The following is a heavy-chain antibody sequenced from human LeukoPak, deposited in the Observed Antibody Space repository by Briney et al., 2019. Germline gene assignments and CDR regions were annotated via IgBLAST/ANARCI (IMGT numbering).Heavy chain of an antibody. J-gene: IGHJ4*02. Sequence: GGSLRLSCAASGFTFSSYAMSWVRQAPGKGLEWVSAITGNGANTFYADSVKGRFTISRDNSKNTLYLQMNSLRAEDTAVYYCARAPYDSSGYYLPGYWGQGTLVTVSS. CDR2: ITGNGANT. V-gene: IGHV3-23*01. CDR3: ARAPYDSSGYYLPGY. CDR1: GFTFSSYA. D-gene: IGHD3-22*01.